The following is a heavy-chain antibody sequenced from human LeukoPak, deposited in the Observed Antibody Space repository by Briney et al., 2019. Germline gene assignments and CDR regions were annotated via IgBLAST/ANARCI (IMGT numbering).Heavy chain of an antibody. V-gene: IGHV3-23*01. Sequence: GGSLRLSCAASGFTFSSYALSWVRQVPGKGLEWVSAISGSGGDTYDADSVKGRFTISRDNSKNTLYLQMNSLRVEDTAVYHCARQLGYCSGGSCYFDFWGQGTLVTVSS. CDR1: GFTFSSYA. D-gene: IGHD2-15*01. J-gene: IGHJ4*02. CDR2: ISGSGGDT. CDR3: ARQLGYCSGGSCYFDF.